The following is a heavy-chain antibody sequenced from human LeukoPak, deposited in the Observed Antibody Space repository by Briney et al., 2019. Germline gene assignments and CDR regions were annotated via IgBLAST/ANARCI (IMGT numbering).Heavy chain of an antibody. J-gene: IGHJ4*02. CDR1: GFTVSSNY. CDR3: ARDEYYDFRYFDY. D-gene: IGHD3-3*01. CDR2: ISYDGSNK. V-gene: IGHV3-30-3*01. Sequence: QPGGSLRLSCAASGFTVSSNYMSWVRQAPGKGLEWVAVISYDGSNKYYADSVKGRFTISRDNSKNTLYLQMNSLRAEDTAVYYCARDEYYDFRYFDYWGQGTLVTVSS.